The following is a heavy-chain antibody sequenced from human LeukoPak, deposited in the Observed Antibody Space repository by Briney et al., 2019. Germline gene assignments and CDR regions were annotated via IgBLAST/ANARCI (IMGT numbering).Heavy chain of an antibody. D-gene: IGHD3-10*01. CDR3: AKGMSPLYGSGSYYVYYYYGMDV. CDR2: ISGDGGST. J-gene: IGHJ6*01. Sequence: GGSLRLSCAASGFTFDDYAMHWVPQAPGKGLEWVSLISGDGGSTYYADSVKGRFTISRDNSKNSLYLQMNSLRTEDTALYYCAKGMSPLYGSGSYYVYYYYGMDVWGQGGTVGVCS. V-gene: IGHV3-43*02. CDR1: GFTFDDYA.